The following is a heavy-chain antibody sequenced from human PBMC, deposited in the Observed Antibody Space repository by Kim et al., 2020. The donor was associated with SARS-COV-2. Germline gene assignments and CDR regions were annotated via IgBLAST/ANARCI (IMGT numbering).Heavy chain of an antibody. V-gene: IGHV2-70*01. J-gene: IGHJ4*02. D-gene: IGHD6-13*01. Sequence: KYYSTSLKTRLTISKDTAKNQVVLTMTNMDAVDTATYYCARMPASIVAADYWGQGTLVTVSS. CDR3: ARMPASIVAADY. CDR2: K.